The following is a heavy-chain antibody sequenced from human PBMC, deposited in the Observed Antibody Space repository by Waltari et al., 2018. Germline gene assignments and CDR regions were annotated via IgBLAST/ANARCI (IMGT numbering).Heavy chain of an antibody. CDR1: GFSLSSSGVG. Sequence: QITLKESGPTLVKPTETLTLTCTFSGFSLSSSGVGVGWIRQPPGRALECLALIYWDDEKRYSPSLRRRLTVTKDTSKNQVVLTLANVNPVDTATYFCAHLIPVAGKGSPYFDSWGQGTLATVSS. CDR2: IYWDDEK. V-gene: IGHV2-5*02. J-gene: IGHJ4*02. D-gene: IGHD6-19*01. CDR3: AHLIPVAGKGSPYFDS.